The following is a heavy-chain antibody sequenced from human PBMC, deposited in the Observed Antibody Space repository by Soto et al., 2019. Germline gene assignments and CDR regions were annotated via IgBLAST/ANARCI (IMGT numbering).Heavy chain of an antibody. V-gene: IGHV3-23*01. CDR3: AKGSDYYGSGSLGDYFDY. CDR1: GFTFSSYA. CDR2: ISGSGGST. Sequence: GGSLRLSCAASGFTFSSYAMSWVRQAPGKGLEWVSAISGSGGSTYYADSVKGRFTISRDNSKNTLYLQMNSLRAEDTAVYYCAKGSDYYGSGSLGDYFDYWGQGTLVTVSS. D-gene: IGHD3-10*01. J-gene: IGHJ4*02.